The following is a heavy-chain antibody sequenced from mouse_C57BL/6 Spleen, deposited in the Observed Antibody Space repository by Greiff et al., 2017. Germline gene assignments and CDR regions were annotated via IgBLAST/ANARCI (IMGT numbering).Heavy chain of an antibody. CDR3: ARGGYYDYDRGYFDV. V-gene: IGHV1-22*01. Sequence: EVQRVESGPELVKPGASVKMSCKASGYTFTDYNMHWVKQSHGKSLEWIGYINPNNGGTSYNQKFKGKATLTVNKSSSTAYMELRSLTSEDSAVYYCARGGYYDYDRGYFDVWGTGTTVTVSS. CDR2: INPNNGGT. D-gene: IGHD2-4*01. CDR1: GYTFTDYN. J-gene: IGHJ1*03.